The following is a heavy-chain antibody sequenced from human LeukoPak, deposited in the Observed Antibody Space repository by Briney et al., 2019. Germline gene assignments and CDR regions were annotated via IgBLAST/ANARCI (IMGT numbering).Heavy chain of an antibody. CDR3: ARDATQADSGWYGHYFDY. Sequence: SETLSLTCAVSGGSISSGGYSWSWIRQPPGKGLEWIGYIYHSGSTYYNPSLKSRVTISVDKSKNQFSLKLSSVTAADTAVYYCARDATQADSGWYGHYFDYWGQGTLVTVSS. V-gene: IGHV4-30-2*01. J-gene: IGHJ4*02. CDR1: GGSISSGGYS. D-gene: IGHD6-19*01. CDR2: IYHSGST.